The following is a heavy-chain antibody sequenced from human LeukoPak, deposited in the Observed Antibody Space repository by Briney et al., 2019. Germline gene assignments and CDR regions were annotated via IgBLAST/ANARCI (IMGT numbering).Heavy chain of an antibody. CDR1: GYTFTSYA. CDR2: INAGNGNT. D-gene: IGHD3-22*01. J-gene: IGHJ4*02. Sequence: ASVKVSCKASGYTFTSYAMHWVRQAPGQRLEWMGWINAGNGNTKYSQKFQGRVTITRDTSASTAYMELSSLRSEDTAVYYCARDPSGYWPYYFDYWGQGTLVTVSS. V-gene: IGHV1-3*01. CDR3: ARDPSGYWPYYFDY.